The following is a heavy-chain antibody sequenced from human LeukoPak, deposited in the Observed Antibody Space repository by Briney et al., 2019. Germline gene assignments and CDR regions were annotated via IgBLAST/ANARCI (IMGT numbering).Heavy chain of an antibody. CDR1: GYTFTGYY. V-gene: IGHV1-2*02. J-gene: IGHJ5*02. D-gene: IGHD6-6*01. Sequence: GASVKVSCKASGYTFTGYYMHWVRQAPGQGLEWMGWINPNSGGTNYAQKFQGRVTITADKSTSTAYMELSSLRSEDTAVYYCARERYSSSSGFDPWGRGTLVTVSS. CDR2: INPNSGGT. CDR3: ARERYSSSSGFDP.